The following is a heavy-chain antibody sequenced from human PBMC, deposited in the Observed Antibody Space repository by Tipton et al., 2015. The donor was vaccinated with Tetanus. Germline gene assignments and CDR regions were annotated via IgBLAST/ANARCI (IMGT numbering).Heavy chain of an antibody. D-gene: IGHD3-3*01. CDR2: IYYRGST. V-gene: IGHV4-59*12. CDR3: VRGGLTPYEKDY. CDR1: GGSISTYY. Sequence: TLSLTCTVSGGSISTYYWSWIRQPPGKGLEWIGYIYYRGSTNYYPSLKSRVTMSVDTSKNQFSLNLSSVTAADTAVYYCVRGGLTPYEKDYWGQGTLVTVSS. J-gene: IGHJ4*02.